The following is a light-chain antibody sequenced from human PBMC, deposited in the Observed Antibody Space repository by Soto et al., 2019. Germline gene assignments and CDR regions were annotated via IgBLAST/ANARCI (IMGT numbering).Light chain of an antibody. Sequence: QSVLSQPPSASGTPGQRVTISCSGSSSNIGSNIVNWYQQVPGTAPKILIYTNDQRPSVVPDRFSGAKSGTSASLAISVLQSDDEADYYCAAWDDSLNGYVFGTGTKLTVL. CDR3: AAWDDSLNGYV. CDR2: TND. J-gene: IGLJ1*01. CDR1: SSNIGSNI. V-gene: IGLV1-44*01.